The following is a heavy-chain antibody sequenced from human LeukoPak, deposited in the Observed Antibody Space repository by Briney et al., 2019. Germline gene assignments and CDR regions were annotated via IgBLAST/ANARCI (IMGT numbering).Heavy chain of an antibody. Sequence: PSETLSLTCTVSGGSVSTVSYYWGWIRQPPGKGLEWIGSIHYSGTTYYNPSLKSRVTISVDTSRNLFSLDLTSVTAADTAVYYCARWPPAAGGRPRHHFDYWGQGTLVTVSS. J-gene: IGHJ4*02. D-gene: IGHD1-26*01. CDR2: IHYSGTT. CDR3: ARWPPAAGGRPRHHFDY. V-gene: IGHV4-39*02. CDR1: GGSVSTVSYY.